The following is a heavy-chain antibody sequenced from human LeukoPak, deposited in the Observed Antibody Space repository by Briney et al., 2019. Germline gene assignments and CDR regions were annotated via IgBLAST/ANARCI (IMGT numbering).Heavy chain of an antibody. Sequence: GGSLRLSCAASGFTFSSYAMHWVRQAPGKGLEWVAVISYDGSNKYYADSVEGRFTISRDNSKNTLYLQMNSLRAEDTAVYYCARGSSGAVVPAAIAGDYFDYWGQGTLVTVSS. V-gene: IGHV3-30*01. J-gene: IGHJ4*02. D-gene: IGHD2-2*02. CDR3: ARGSSGAVVPAAIAGDYFDY. CDR2: ISYDGSNK. CDR1: GFTFSSYA.